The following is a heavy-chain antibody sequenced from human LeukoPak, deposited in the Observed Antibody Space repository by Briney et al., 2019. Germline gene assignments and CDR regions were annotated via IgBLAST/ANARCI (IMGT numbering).Heavy chain of an antibody. J-gene: IGHJ5*02. CDR3: ARDRVVGLAPFDP. CDR1: GYTFTSYG. CDR2: INTGNGNT. D-gene: IGHD2-15*01. Sequence: GASVKVSCKASGYTFTSYGISWVRQAPGQRLEWMGWINTGNGNTRYSEKFQGRVTITMDTSASTAYMELSSLRSEDTAVYYCARDRVVGLAPFDPWGQGTLVTVSS. V-gene: IGHV1-3*04.